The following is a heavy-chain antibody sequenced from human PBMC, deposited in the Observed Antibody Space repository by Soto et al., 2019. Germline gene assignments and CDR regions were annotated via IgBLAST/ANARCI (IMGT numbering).Heavy chain of an antibody. V-gene: IGHV3-30-3*01. D-gene: IGHD6-13*01. CDR3: ARDAVTIAAAINYYYYGMDV. J-gene: IGHJ6*02. Sequence: PGGSLRLSCAASGFTFSSYAMHWVRQAPGKGLEWVAVISYDGSNKYYADSVKGRFTISRDNSKNTLYLQMNSLRAEDTAVYYCARDAVTIAAAINYYYYGMDVWGQGTTVTVSS. CDR1: GFTFSSYA. CDR2: ISYDGSNK.